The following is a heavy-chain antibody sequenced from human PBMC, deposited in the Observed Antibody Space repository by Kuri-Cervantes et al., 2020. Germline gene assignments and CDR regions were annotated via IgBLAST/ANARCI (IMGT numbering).Heavy chain of an antibody. CDR3: ASSGVMVRGVIIRRHFDY. J-gene: IGHJ4*02. D-gene: IGHD3-10*01. Sequence: ASVKVSCKASGYTFTSYGISWVRQAPGQGLEWMGWISAYNGNTNYAQKLQGRVTMTTDTSTSTAHMELRSLRSDDTAVYYCASSGVMVRGVIIRRHFDYWGQGTLVTVSS. CDR2: ISAYNGNT. V-gene: IGHV1-18*01. CDR1: GYTFTSYG.